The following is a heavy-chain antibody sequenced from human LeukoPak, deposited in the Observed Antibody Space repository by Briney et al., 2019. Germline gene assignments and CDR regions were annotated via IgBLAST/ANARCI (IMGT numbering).Heavy chain of an antibody. V-gene: IGHV1-18*01. D-gene: IGHD3-10*01. J-gene: IGHJ6*02. CDR1: GYTFTSYG. CDR2: ISAHNGNT. CDR3: ARGSYGSDLDV. Sequence: ASVKVSCKASGYTFTSYGIGWVRQAPGQGLEWMGWISAHNGNTNYAQKFQGRVTMTTDTSTSTAYMEVRSLRPDDTAVYYCARGSYGSDLDVWSQGTTVIVSS.